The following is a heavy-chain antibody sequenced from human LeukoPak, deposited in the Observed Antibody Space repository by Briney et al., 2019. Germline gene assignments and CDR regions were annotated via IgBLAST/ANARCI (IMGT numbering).Heavy chain of an antibody. CDR3: ATSAPRWDIVVVPA. J-gene: IGHJ5*02. D-gene: IGHD2-2*01. CDR2: FGPEDGET. V-gene: IGHV1-24*01. CDR1: GYTLTELS. Sequence: TSVKVSCKVSGYTLTELSMHWVRQAPGKGLEWMGGFGPEDGETIYAQKFQGRVTMTEDTSTDTAYMELSSLRSEDTAVYYCATSAPRWDIVVVPAWGQGTLVTVSS.